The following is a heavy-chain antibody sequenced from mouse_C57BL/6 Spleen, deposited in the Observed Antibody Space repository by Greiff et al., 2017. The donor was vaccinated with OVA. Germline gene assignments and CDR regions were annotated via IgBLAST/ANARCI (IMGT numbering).Heavy chain of an antibody. CDR1: GYSFTSYY. D-gene: IGHD1-1*01. V-gene: IGHV1-66*01. Sequence: VQLQQSGPELVKPGASVKISCKASGYSFTSYYIHWVKQRPGQGLEWIGWIYPGSGHTKYNEKFKGKATLTADTSSSTAYMQLSSLTSEDSAVYYCASGPITTVVATDWYFDVWGTGTTVTVSS. J-gene: IGHJ1*03. CDR3: ASGPITTVVATDWYFDV. CDR2: IYPGSGHT.